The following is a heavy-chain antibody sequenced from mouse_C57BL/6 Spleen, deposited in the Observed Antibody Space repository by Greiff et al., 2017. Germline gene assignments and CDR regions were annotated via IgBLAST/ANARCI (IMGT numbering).Heavy chain of an antibody. Sequence: QVQLQQPGAELVKPGASVKLSCKASGYTFTSYWMQWVKQRPGQGLEWMGEIDPSDSYTNYNQKFKGKATLTVDTSSSTAYMQLSSLTSEDSAVYYCARAGNCRWDDYWGQGTTLTVSS. J-gene: IGHJ2*01. CDR3: ARAGNCRWDDY. CDR1: GYTFTSYW. V-gene: IGHV1-50*01. CDR2: IDPSDSYT. D-gene: IGHD2-14*01.